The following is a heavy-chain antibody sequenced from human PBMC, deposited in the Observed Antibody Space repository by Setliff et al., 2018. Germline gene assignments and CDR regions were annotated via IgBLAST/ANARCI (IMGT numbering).Heavy chain of an antibody. J-gene: IGHJ3*02. V-gene: IGHV4-39*01. Sequence: PSETLSLTCTVSGGSISTSSHHWVWIRQSPGKGLEWIGTIYSSGTTYYNLSLKSRVTISLDTSKSQFSLNLGYVTAADTAVYYCTRRPRGRAAFDIWGQGTMVTVSS. CDR2: IYSSGTT. D-gene: IGHD3-10*01. CDR3: TRRPRGRAAFDI. CDR1: GGSISTSSHH.